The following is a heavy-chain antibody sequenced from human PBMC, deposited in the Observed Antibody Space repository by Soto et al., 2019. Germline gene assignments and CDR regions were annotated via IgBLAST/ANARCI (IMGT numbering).Heavy chain of an antibody. CDR1: GFTLSTYT. CDR3: ARPSTQTRFWNWFDP. J-gene: IGHJ5*02. CDR2: ISESRSSI. V-gene: IGHV3-21*01. Sequence: GGSLRLSCAASGFTLSTYTMHWVRQAPGKGLEWVASISESRSSIYYADSVKGRFTISRDNAKNSLFLQMNSLTAADTAVYYCARPSTQTRFWNWFDPWGQGTLVTVSS.